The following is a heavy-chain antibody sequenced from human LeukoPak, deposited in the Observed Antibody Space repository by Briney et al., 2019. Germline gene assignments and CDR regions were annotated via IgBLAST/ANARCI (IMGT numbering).Heavy chain of an antibody. J-gene: IGHJ5*02. V-gene: IGHV1-69*05. CDR1: GGTFISYA. CDR2: IIPIFGTV. Sequence: GASVKVSCKASGGTFISYAISWVRQAPGQGLEWMGGIIPIFGTVNYAQKFQGRVTITTDESTSTAYMELSSLRSEDTAVYYCARVWEEGYYGSGSYVSWFDPWGQGTLVTVSS. D-gene: IGHD3-10*01. CDR3: ARVWEEGYYGSGSYVSWFDP.